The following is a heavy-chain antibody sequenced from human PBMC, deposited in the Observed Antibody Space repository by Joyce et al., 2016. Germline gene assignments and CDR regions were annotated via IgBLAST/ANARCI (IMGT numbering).Heavy chain of an antibody. CDR1: GFTFSKYT. CDR3: VAYYDTSGYYPFDY. Sequence: VQLVESGGGLVKPGGSLRLSCAASGFTFSKYTMSWVRQAPGKGVQWVSSISSGSSYIYDADSVKGRFTISRDNAKESHYLHVNSLRAEDSAVYFCVAYYDTSGYYPFDYWGQGALVTVSS. D-gene: IGHD3-22*01. CDR2: ISSGSSYI. V-gene: IGHV3-21*01. J-gene: IGHJ4*02.